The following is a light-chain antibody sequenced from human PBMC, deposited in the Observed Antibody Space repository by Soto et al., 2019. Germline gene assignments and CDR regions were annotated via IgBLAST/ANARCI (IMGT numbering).Light chain of an antibody. J-gene: IGKJ4*01. CDR2: AAS. V-gene: IGKV1-27*01. CDR3: QKFNAAPT. Sequence: DIQMTQSPSSLSASVGDRVTITCRASQAISNYFAGYQQKPGKVPTLLLSAASTVKAGVTSRCSGRGSGTDSTLTIRSLQPEDAATYYWQKFNAAPTFGGGTKVEL. CDR1: QAISNY.